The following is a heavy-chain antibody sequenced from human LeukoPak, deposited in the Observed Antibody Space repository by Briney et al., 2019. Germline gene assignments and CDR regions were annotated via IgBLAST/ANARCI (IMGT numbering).Heavy chain of an antibody. Sequence: GGSLRLSCAASGFTFSNYWMSWVRQAPGKGLEWVANIRQDGSDKFYVDSVKGRFTISRDNTKNSLYLQMSSLRAEDTAVYYCAIGPGPGGYCSGNNCYYFYGMDVWGQGTMVTVSS. D-gene: IGHD2-15*01. CDR1: GFTFSNYW. V-gene: IGHV3-7*01. J-gene: IGHJ6*02. CDR3: AIGPGPGGYCSGNNCYYFYGMDV. CDR2: IRQDGSDK.